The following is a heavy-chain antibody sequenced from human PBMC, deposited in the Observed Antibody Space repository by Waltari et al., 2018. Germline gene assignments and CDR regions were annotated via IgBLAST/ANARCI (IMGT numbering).Heavy chain of an antibody. Sequence: QVQLQESGPGLVKPSEILSLTCAVSGYSISSGYYWGWIRQPPGKGLEWIGSIYHSGSTYYNPSLKSRVTISVDTSKNQFSLKLSSVTAADTAVYYCARDTRYCSSTSCYTGVFDYWGQGTLVTVSS. V-gene: IGHV4-38-2*02. J-gene: IGHJ4*02. CDR2: IYHSGST. CDR3: ARDTRYCSSTSCYTGVFDY. CDR1: GYSISSGYY. D-gene: IGHD2-2*02.